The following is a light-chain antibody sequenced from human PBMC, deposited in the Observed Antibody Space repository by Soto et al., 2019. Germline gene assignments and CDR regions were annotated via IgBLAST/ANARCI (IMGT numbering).Light chain of an antibody. CDR3: QIWGTGIHVV. J-gene: IGLJ2*01. V-gene: IGLV4-69*01. CDR2: LNSDGSH. CDR1: SGHSSYA. Sequence: QSVLTQSPSASASLGASVKLTCTLSSGHSSYAIAWHQQQPEKGPRYLMKLNSDGSHNKGDGIPDRFSGSRSGAERYLTISSLQSEDEADYYCQIWGTGIHVVFGGGTTLTVL.